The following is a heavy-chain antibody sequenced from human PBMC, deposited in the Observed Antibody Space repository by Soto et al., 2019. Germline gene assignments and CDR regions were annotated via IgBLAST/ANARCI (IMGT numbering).Heavy chain of an antibody. V-gene: IGHV1-18*01. J-gene: IGHJ4*02. CDR2: INPYNGKT. Sequence: QVQLVQSGAEVKKPGASVKVSCKASGYPFTSYGITWVRQAPGQGLERMGWINPYNGKTNYGQKFQGRVSMTTSTSTSAAYWEVRSLRSDDTAIYYCARGSDSLGWWGQGTLVTVSS. CDR1: GYPFTSYG. D-gene: IGHD6-19*01. CDR3: ARGSDSLGW.